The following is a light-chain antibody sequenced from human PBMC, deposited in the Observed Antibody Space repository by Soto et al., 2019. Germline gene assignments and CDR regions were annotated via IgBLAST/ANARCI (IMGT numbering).Light chain of an antibody. V-gene: IGLV2-14*01. CDR1: SSDVGGYNY. CDR2: DVS. CDR3: SSYTSSSTRV. Sequence: QSAPTQPASVSGSPGQSITISCTGTSSDVGGYNYVSWYQQHPGKAPKLMIYDVSNRPSGVSNRFSGSKSGNTASLTISGLQAEDEADYYCSSYTSSSTRVFGTGTKATVL. J-gene: IGLJ1*01.